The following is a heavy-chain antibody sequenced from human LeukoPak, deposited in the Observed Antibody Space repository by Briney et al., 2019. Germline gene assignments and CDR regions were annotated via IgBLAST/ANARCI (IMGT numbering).Heavy chain of an antibody. Sequence: GGSLRLSCAASGFTLSSYWMSWVRQAPGKGLEWVANIKYDGSEKDYVDSVKGRFTISRDNAKNSLYLQMNSLRAEDTPVYYCARDIAPAGLYFDYWGQGTLVTVSS. CDR3: ARDIAPAGLYFDY. J-gene: IGHJ4*02. V-gene: IGHV3-7*01. CDR1: GFTLSSYW. D-gene: IGHD6-13*01. CDR2: IKYDGSEK.